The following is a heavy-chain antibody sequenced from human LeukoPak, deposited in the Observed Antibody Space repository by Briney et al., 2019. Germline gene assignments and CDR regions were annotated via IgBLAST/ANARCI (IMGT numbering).Heavy chain of an antibody. V-gene: IGHV3-30*03. D-gene: IGHD3-9*01. CDR3: ARGRYFDWLLHTYYYYGMDV. J-gene: IGHJ6*02. CDR2: VSYDGSNK. CDR1: GFIFSSYG. Sequence: GSLRLSCAASGFIFSSYGMHWVRQAPGKGLEWVAVVSYDGSNKYYADSVKGRFTISRDNSKNTLYLQMNSLRAEDTAVYYCARGRYFDWLLHTYYYYGMDVWGQGTTVTVSS.